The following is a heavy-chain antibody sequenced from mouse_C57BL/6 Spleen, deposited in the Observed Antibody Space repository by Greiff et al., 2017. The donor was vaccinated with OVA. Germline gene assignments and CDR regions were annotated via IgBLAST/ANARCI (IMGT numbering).Heavy chain of an antibody. V-gene: IGHV1-62-2*01. CDR3: ARHEEPSPYSNYGYFDV. Sequence: VKLMESGAELVKPGASVKLSCKASGYTFTEYTIHWVKQRSGQGLEWIGWFYPGSGSIKYNEKFKDKATLTADKSSSTVYMELSRLTSEDSAVYFCARHEEPSPYSNYGYFDVWGTGTTVTVSS. CDR1: GYTFTEYT. CDR2: FYPGSGSI. J-gene: IGHJ1*03. D-gene: IGHD2-5*01.